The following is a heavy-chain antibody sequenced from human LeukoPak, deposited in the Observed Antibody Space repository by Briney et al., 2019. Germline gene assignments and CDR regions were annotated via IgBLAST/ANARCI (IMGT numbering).Heavy chain of an antibody. D-gene: IGHD3-3*01. Sequence: PSETLSLTCTVSGGSISSGGYYWSWIRQHPGKGLEWIGYIYYSGSTNYNPSLKSRVTISVDTSKNQFSLKLSSVTAADTAVYYCARGGITIFGVVIMGALADRNYFDYWGQGTLVTVSS. J-gene: IGHJ4*02. V-gene: IGHV4-61*08. CDR1: GGSISSGGYY. CDR2: IYYSGST. CDR3: ARGGITIFGVVIMGALADRNYFDY.